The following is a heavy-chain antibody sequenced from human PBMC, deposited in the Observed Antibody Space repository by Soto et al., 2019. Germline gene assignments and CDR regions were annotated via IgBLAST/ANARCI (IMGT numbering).Heavy chain of an antibody. CDR1: GVSVSSGSYY. CDR3: ASLMPGDFWSGDHFDF. D-gene: IGHD3-3*01. Sequence: SETLSLTCTVSGVSVSSGSYYWSWIRQHPGKGLEWIGYIYYSGSTKYYPSLKSRVTISVDTSKNQFSLKLSSVTAADTAVYYCASLMPGDFWSGDHFDFWGQGTLVTVSS. V-gene: IGHV4-61*01. CDR2: IYYSGST. J-gene: IGHJ4*02.